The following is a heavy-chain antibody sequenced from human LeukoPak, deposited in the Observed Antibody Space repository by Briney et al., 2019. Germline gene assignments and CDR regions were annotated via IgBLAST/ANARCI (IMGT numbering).Heavy chain of an antibody. CDR1: GGTFSSYA. CDR3: ARAPDSDSGYDYFDY. V-gene: IGHV1-69*04. Sequence: SVKVSCKASGGTFSSYAISWVRQAPGQGLEWMGRIIPILGIANYAQKFQGRVTITADKSTSTAYMELSSLKASDTAMYYCARAPDSDSGYDYFDYWGQGTLVTVSS. D-gene: IGHD5-12*01. J-gene: IGHJ4*02. CDR2: IIPILGIA.